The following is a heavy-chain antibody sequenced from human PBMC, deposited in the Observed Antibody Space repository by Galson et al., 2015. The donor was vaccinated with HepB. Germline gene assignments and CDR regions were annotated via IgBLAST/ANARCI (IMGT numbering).Heavy chain of an antibody. D-gene: IGHD5-18*01. CDR3: ARGDRSQLWLRYFDY. CDR2: IRYDGVNK. J-gene: IGHJ4*02. Sequence: SLRLSCATSGFTFRAYGMHWVRQAPGTGLEWVTFIRYDGVNKYYIKSVKGRFAISRDNSKNTLYLQMNSLRAEDTAVYYCARGDRSQLWLRYFDYWGQGTLVTVSS. V-gene: IGHV3-30*02. CDR1: GFTFRAYG.